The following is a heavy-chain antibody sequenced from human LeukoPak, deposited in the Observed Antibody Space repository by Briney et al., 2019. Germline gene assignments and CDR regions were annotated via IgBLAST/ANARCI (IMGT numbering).Heavy chain of an antibody. D-gene: IGHD3-16*02. CDR2: IGSSSSYI. Sequence: GGSLRLSCAASGFTFSSYSMNWVRQAPGKGLEWVSSIGSSSSYIYYADSVKGRFTISRDNAKNSLYLQMNSLRAEDTAVYYCARDHAFGGVIALDYWGQGTLVTVSS. V-gene: IGHV3-21*01. CDR1: GFTFSSYS. J-gene: IGHJ4*02. CDR3: ARDHAFGGVIALDY.